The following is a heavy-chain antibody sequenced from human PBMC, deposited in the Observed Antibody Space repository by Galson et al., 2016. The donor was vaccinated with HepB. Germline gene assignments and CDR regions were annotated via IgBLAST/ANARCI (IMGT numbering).Heavy chain of an antibody. CDR2: ISDSGST. J-gene: IGHJ5*02. CDR3: ASVLRFLGWLEFDP. D-gene: IGHD3-3*01. CDR1: GGSISTYY. V-gene: IGHV4-59*01. Sequence: SETLSLTCTVSGGSISTYYWSWVRQPPGKGLEWIGDISDSGSTNYNPSLKSRVTISVDTSKNQFSLKLSSVTAADTAGYYCASVLRFLGWLEFDPWGQGTQVTVSS.